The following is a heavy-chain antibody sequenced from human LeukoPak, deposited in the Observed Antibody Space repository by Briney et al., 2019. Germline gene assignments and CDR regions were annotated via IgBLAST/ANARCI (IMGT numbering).Heavy chain of an antibody. CDR3: AREAVADAFDI. D-gene: IGHD6-19*01. J-gene: IGHJ3*02. CDR1: GFTFSSYE. Sequence: PGGSLRLSCEASGFTFSSYEMNWVRQAPGKGLEWVSYISSRGSTIYYADSVKGRFTISRDNAKNSLYLQMNSPRVEDTAVYYCAREAVADAFDIWGQGTMVTVSS. V-gene: IGHV3-48*03. CDR2: ISSRGSTI.